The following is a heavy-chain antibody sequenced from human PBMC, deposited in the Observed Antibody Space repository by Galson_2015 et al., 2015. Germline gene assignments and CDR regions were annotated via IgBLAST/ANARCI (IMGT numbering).Heavy chain of an antibody. CDR1: GLTLSNAW. V-gene: IGHV3-15*01. J-gene: IGHJ4*02. CDR2: IKRKTDGGTI. CDR3: TTELRLNNGWYPF. D-gene: IGHD6-19*01. Sequence: SLRLSCAASGLTLSNAWMTWVRQAPGKGLEWVGRIKRKTDGGTIDYAAPVKGRFTISRDDSKNMLYLQMNSLKTEDTAMYYCTTELRLNNGWYPFWGQGALVTVSS.